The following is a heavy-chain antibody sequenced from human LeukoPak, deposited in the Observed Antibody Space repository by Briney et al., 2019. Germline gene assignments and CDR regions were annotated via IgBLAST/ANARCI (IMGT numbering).Heavy chain of an antibody. CDR1: GVSISSITYY. Sequence: SETLSLTCAVSGVSGVSISSITYYWGWIRQPPGKGLEWIGSVYYNGSTYYNPSLKSRVTISVDTSKNQFSLKLSSVTAADTAVYYCARRGSGWRGWGQGTLVTVSS. CDR3: ARRGSGWRG. D-gene: IGHD6-19*01. J-gene: IGHJ4*02. CDR2: VYYNGST. V-gene: IGHV4-39*07.